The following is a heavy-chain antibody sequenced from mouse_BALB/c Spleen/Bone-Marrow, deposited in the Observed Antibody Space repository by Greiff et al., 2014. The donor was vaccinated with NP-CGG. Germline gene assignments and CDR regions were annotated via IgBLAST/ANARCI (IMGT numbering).Heavy chain of an antibody. J-gene: IGHJ1*01. Sequence: VHLVESGAELARPGASVKMSCKASGYTFTSYTMHWVKQRPGQGLEWIGYINPSSGYTNYNQKFKDKATLTADKSSSTAYMRLSSLTSEDSAVYYCARYRYDWYFDVWGAGTTVTVSS. D-gene: IGHD2-14*01. CDR1: GYTFTSYT. CDR3: ARYRYDWYFDV. V-gene: IGHV1-4*01. CDR2: INPSSGYT.